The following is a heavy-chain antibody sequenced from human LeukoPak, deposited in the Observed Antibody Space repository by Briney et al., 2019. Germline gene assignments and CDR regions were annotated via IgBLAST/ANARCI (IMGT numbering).Heavy chain of an antibody. J-gene: IGHJ4*02. V-gene: IGHV4-59*08. CDR1: GGSTSSDY. CDR3: ARHPFSSPFDY. Sequence: SETPSLTCTVSGGSTSSDYWSWIRQPPLRGLEWIGYIYFTGNSNSNPSLRSRVTISMDTSKDQISLKLTSVTAADTAVYYCARHPFSSPFDYWGQGTLVAVSS. CDR2: IYFTGNS.